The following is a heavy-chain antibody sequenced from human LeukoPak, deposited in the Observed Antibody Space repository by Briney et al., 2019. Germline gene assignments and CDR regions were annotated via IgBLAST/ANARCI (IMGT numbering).Heavy chain of an antibody. V-gene: IGHV3-30*04. CDR2: ISFDGKNK. CDR1: GFTFNYYA. J-gene: IGHJ2*01. Sequence: GGSLRLSCVASGFTFNYYAIHWVRQAPGKGLEWVAVISFDGKNKFYADSVKGRFTISRDNSKNTLYLQMNSLKPEDTAVYYCAKESHHDNWYFDLWGRGTLVTVSS. CDR3: AKESHHDNWYFDL.